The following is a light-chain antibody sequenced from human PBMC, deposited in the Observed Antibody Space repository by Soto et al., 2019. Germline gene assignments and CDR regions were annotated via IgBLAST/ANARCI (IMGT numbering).Light chain of an antibody. J-gene: IGKJ3*01. CDR3: HRYNSYPFT. V-gene: IGKV1D-16*01. CDR2: AAS. Sequence: DIHMSQSPSPLSASVGDRVTITCRSIRGITDRLACIQQKPEKAPKSLIYAASSLHSGRPSRFSGSGSGTEFTLTLDSLQPEVFARYCCHRYNSYPFTVGPGTKVDIK. CDR1: RGITDR.